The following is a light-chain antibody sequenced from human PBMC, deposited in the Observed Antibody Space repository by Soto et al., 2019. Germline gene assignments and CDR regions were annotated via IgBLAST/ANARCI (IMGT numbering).Light chain of an antibody. Sequence: DIVMTQSPRSLSVTPGEPASISCRSSQSLLHSNGYNYLDWYLQKPGQSPQLLIYFVSNRESGVPDRFSGSGSGTDFTLTISSLQAEDVAVYYCQQYYSAPLTFGGGTKVDIK. J-gene: IGKJ4*01. V-gene: IGKV2-28*01. CDR3: QQYYSAPLT. CDR2: FVS. CDR1: QSLLHSNGYNY.